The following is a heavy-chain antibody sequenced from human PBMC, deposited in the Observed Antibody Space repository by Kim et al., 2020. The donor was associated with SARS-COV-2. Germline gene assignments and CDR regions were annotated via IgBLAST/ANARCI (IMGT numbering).Heavy chain of an antibody. D-gene: IGHD2-15*01. J-gene: IGHJ4*02. CDR2: SNK. Sequence: SNKSHADSVQGRFTISRANSKNTLYLQMNSLRAEDTAVYYCARDLGGYFDYWGQGTLVTVSS. CDR3: ARDLGGYFDY. V-gene: IGHV3-30-3*01.